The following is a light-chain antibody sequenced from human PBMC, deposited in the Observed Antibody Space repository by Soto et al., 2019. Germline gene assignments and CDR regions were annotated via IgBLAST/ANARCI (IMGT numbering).Light chain of an antibody. CDR1: QDVNNF. V-gene: IGKV1-16*01. CDR3: QQYESYSPLT. Sequence: DIQMTQSPSSLSASVGDRVTITCRASQDVNNFLAWFQQKPGKAPKSLIYAASSLQSGVPSRFSGSKSGTEFTLTIAGLQPEDFATYYCQQYESYSPLTFGGGTKVDIK. CDR2: AAS. J-gene: IGKJ4*01.